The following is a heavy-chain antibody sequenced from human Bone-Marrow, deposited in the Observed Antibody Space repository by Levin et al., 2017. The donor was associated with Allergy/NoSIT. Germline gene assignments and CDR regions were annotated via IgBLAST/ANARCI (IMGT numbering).Heavy chain of an antibody. Sequence: SETLSLTCGVYGGSFSGYYWNWIRQPPGKGLEWVGEINHSGSTNYNPSLKSRVTTSVDTSKNQFSLKLSSVTAADTAVYYCARRAYYTGHFDNWGQGTLVTVSS. V-gene: IGHV4-34*01. J-gene: IGHJ4*02. CDR2: INHSGST. CDR3: ARRAYYTGHFDN. CDR1: GGSFSGYY. D-gene: IGHD2-2*02.